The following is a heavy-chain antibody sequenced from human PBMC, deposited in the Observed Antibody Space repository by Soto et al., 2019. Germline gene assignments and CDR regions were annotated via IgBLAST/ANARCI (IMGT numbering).Heavy chain of an antibody. V-gene: IGHV3-23*01. Sequence: GGSLRLSCAASGFTFSSDAMSWVRQAPGKGLEWVSAISGSGGSTYYADSVKGRFTISRDNSKNTLYLQMNSLRAEDTAVYYWAKGGLLRFFEWLPPEHLQDPWGQGNPGHRLL. CDR3: AKGGLLRFFEWLPPEHLQDP. CDR1: GFTFSSDA. D-gene: IGHD3-3*01. CDR2: ISGSGGST. J-gene: IGHJ5*02.